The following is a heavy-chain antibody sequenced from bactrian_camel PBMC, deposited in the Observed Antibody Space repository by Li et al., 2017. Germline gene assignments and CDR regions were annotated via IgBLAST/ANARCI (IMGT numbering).Heavy chain of an antibody. V-gene: IGHV3S54*01. CDR2: IYTRLGTS. D-gene: IGHD7*01. CDR3: AARHPALGGTCPARGLYEYNYY. Sequence: HVQLVESGGGSVQAGGSLRLSCAASGVTYSTNCMGWFRQAPGKEREAVAIIYTRLGTSYYADSVKSRFTISRDNAKNTAYLQMNSLKPEDTAMYYCAARHPALGGTCPARGLYEYNYYWGQGTQVTVS. J-gene: IGHJ4*01. CDR1: GVTYSTNC.